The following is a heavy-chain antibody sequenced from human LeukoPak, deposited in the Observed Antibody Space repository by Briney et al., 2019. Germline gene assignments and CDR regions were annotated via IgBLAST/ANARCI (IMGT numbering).Heavy chain of an antibody. CDR1: GFTFSSYG. CDR2: IRYDGSNN. D-gene: IGHD2-2*02. CDR3: AKDDRLYCSSTSCYTGIYYYYYMDV. Sequence: GGSLRLSCAASGFTFSSYGMHWVRQAPGKGLEWVAFIRYDGSNNYYADSVKGRFTISRDNSKNTLYLQMNSLRAEDTAVYYCAKDDRLYCSSTSCYTGIYYYYYMDVWGKGTTVTVSS. V-gene: IGHV3-30*02. J-gene: IGHJ6*03.